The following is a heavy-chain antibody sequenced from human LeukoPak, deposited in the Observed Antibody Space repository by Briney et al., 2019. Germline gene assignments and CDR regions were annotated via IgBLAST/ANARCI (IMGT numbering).Heavy chain of an antibody. CDR2: IYYSGST. J-gene: IGHJ4*02. D-gene: IGHD4-11*01. CDR3: ARALGAAVPDYSNYGGGFDY. V-gene: IGHV4-30-4*08. Sequence: SQTLSLTCTVSGGSISSGDYYWSWIRQPPGKGLEWIGYIYYSGSTYYNPSLKSRVTISVDTSKNQFSLKLSSVTAADTAVYYCARALGAAVPDYSNYGGGFDYWGQGTLVTVSS. CDR1: GGSISSGDYY.